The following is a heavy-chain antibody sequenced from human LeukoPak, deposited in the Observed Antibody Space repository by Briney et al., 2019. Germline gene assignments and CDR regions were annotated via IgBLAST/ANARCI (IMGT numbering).Heavy chain of an antibody. D-gene: IGHD1-26*01. V-gene: IGHV1-69*13. Sequence: SVKVSCKAFGHSLTSYSMHWVRQAPGQGLEWMGGIIPIFGTANYAQKFQGRVTITADESTSTAYMELSSLRSEDTAVYYCAREVYSGSYLRRDPTLDYWGQGTLVTVSS. J-gene: IGHJ4*02. CDR3: AREVYSGSYLRRDPTLDY. CDR1: GHSLTSYS. CDR2: IIPIFGTA.